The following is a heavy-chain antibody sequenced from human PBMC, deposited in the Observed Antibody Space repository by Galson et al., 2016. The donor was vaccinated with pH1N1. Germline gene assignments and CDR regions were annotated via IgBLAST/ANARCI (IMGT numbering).Heavy chain of an antibody. CDR1: GFSLSTSGMC. D-gene: IGHD4-17*01. CDR3: ARIHYGDYVGYFDY. Sequence: PALVTPTQTLTLTCTFSGFSLSTSGMCVSWIRQPPGKALEWLALIDWDDDKYYSTSLKTRLTISKDTSKNQVVLTMTNMNPVDTATYYCARIHYGDYVGYFDYWGQGTLVTVSS. V-gene: IGHV2-70*01. CDR2: IDWDDDK. J-gene: IGHJ4*02.